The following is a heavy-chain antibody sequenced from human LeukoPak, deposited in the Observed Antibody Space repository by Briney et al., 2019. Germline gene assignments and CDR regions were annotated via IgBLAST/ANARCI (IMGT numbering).Heavy chain of an antibody. J-gene: IGHJ4*02. Sequence: ASVKVSCKASGYTFTGYYMHWVRQAPGQGLEWMGWINPNTGGTNHVQKFQGRVTMTRDTSISTAYMELSRLRPDDTAVYYCATLGWLQPADFFDYWGQGTLVTVSS. CDR3: ATLGWLQPADFFDY. D-gene: IGHD5-24*01. V-gene: IGHV1-2*02. CDR2: INPNTGGT. CDR1: GYTFTGYY.